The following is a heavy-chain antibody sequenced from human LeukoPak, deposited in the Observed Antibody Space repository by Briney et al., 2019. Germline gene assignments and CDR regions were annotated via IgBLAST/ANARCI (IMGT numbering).Heavy chain of an antibody. D-gene: IGHD3-22*01. CDR3: ARDLLYYDSSGGDY. CDR1: GFTFSRYS. Sequence: TGGPLRLSCAASGFTFSRYSMNWLRQAPGKGLEWVSSITSSSSYIYYADSLKGRFTISRDNAKNSLYLQMNSLRAEDMAVYYCARDLLYYDSSGGDYWGQGTLVTVSS. J-gene: IGHJ4*02. CDR2: ITSSSSYI. V-gene: IGHV3-21*01.